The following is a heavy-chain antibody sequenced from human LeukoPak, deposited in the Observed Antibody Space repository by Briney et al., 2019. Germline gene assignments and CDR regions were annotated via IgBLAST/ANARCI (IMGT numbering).Heavy chain of an antibody. CDR3: ARGNYGSGSHPDYYGMDV. CDR2: INHSGST. D-gene: IGHD3-10*01. J-gene: IGHJ6*04. V-gene: IGHV4-39*07. Sequence: SETLSLTCTVSGGSVSSGSYYWSWIRQPPGKGLEWIGEINHSGSTNYNPSLKSRVTISVDTSKNQFSLKLSSVTAADTAVYYCARGNYGSGSHPDYYGMDVWGKGTTVTVSS. CDR1: GGSVSSGSYY.